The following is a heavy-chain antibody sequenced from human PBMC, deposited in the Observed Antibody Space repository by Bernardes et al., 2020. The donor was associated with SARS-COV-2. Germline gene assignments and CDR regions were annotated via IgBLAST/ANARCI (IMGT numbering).Heavy chain of an antibody. CDR1: GYTFTGYY. D-gene: IGHD6-13*01. J-gene: IGHJ4*02. CDR3: ARSIVNGSSCARFDY. V-gene: IGHV1-2*04. CDR2: INPNSGGT. Sequence: ASVKVSCKASGYTFTGYYMHWVRQAPGQGLEWMGWINPNSGGTNYAQKFQGWVTMTRDTSISTAYMELSRLRSDDTAVYYCARSIVNGSSCARFDYWGQGTLVTVSS.